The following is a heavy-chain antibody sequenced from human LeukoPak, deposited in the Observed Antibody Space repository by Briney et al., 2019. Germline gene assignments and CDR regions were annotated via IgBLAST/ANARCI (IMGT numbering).Heavy chain of an antibody. D-gene: IGHD5-12*01. J-gene: IGHJ4*02. CDR3: ARDFYIVATIFDY. Sequence: GGSLRLSCAVSGFSFNTYCMTWVRHAPGKGLEWVANIKQDGSEKYYVDSVKGRFTISRDNAKNSLYLQMNSLRAEDAAVYYCARDFYIVATIFDYWGQGTLVTVSS. CDR2: IKQDGSEK. CDR1: GFSFNTYC. V-gene: IGHV3-7*01.